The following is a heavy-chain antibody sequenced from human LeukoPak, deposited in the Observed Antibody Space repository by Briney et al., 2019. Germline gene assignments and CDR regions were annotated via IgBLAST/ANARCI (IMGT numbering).Heavy chain of an antibody. CDR2: INPNSGGT. Sequence: ASVKVSCKASGYTFTGYYMHWVRQAPGQGLEWMGWINPNSGGTNYAQKFQGRVTMTRDTSISTAYMELSRLRSDDTAVYYCARDTPSGDYDSSGYYDYYYMDVWGKGTTLTVSS. D-gene: IGHD3-22*01. V-gene: IGHV1-2*02. J-gene: IGHJ6*03. CDR3: ARDTPSGDYDSSGYYDYYYMDV. CDR1: GYTFTGYY.